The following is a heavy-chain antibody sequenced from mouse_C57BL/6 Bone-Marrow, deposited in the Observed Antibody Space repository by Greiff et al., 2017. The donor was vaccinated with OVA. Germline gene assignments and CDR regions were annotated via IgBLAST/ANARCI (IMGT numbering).Heavy chain of an antibody. Sequence: EVMLVESGGGLVKPGGSLKLSCAASGFTFSSYAMSWVRQTPEKRLEWVATISDGGSYTYYPDNVKGRFTISRDNAKNNLYLQMSHLKSEDTAMYYCARLRQNYAMDYWGQGTSVTVSS. J-gene: IGHJ4*01. CDR2: ISDGGSYT. CDR1: GFTFSSYA. CDR3: ARLRQNYAMDY. V-gene: IGHV5-4*03. D-gene: IGHD2-12*01.